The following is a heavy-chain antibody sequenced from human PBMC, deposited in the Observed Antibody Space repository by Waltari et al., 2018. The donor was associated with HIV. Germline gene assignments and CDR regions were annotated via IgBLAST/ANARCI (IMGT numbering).Heavy chain of an antibody. D-gene: IGHD3-10*01. J-gene: IGHJ4*02. V-gene: IGHV3-15*01. CDR2: IRSETDGGTA. CDR3: TTEEGYASGTFLDY. CDR1: GLSFDKPW. Sequence: EVKLVASGGDLVKPGGCLRLSCAGSGLSFDKPWLPWVRQAPGKGLEWVGRIRSETDGGTADYAAVVKGRFTISRDDSGNTRYLQMSSLEVEDTAVYYCTTEEGYASGTFLDYWGQGTLVTVSS.